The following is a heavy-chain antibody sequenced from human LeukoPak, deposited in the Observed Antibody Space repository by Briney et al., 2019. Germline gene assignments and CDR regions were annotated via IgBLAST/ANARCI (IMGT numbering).Heavy chain of an antibody. D-gene: IGHD2-2*01. CDR3: ARDLGYCSSTSCYEEPGYFDY. J-gene: IGHJ4*02. CDR2: ISGSGGST. V-gene: IGHV3-23*01. CDR1: GFTFSSYA. Sequence: GGSLRLSCAASGFTFSSYAMSWVRQAPGKGLEWVSAISGSGGSTYYADSVKGRFTISRDNSKNTLYLQMNSLRAEDTAVYYCARDLGYCSSTSCYEEPGYFDYWGQGTLVTVSS.